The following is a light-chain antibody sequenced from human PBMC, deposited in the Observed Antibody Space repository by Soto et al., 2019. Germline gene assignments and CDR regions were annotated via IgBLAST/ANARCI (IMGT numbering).Light chain of an antibody. V-gene: IGLV1-47*01. CDR1: SSNIGSNY. J-gene: IGLJ1*01. CDR3: AAWDDSLSVFYV. Sequence: QSVLTQPPSASGTPGQRVTISCSGSSSNIGSNYLHWYQQLPGSAPKLLIYRNDQRPSGVPGRFSASKSGTSASLAISGIRSEYEADYYCAAWDDSLSVFYVFGTGTKLTVL. CDR2: RND.